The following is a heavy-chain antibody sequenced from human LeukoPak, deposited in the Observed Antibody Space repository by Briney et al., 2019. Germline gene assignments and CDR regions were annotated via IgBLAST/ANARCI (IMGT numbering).Heavy chain of an antibody. J-gene: IGHJ4*02. Sequence: SETLSLTCTVSGDSISRSTYYWAWIRQPPGKGLEWIGSVYYGRSPYFNPSLESRATISVDMSKNHFSLKMSSVTAADTAVYYCARSSGTGTFSYWGQGTLVTVSS. CDR1: GDSISRSTYY. D-gene: IGHD6-25*01. V-gene: IGHV4-39*02. CDR2: VYYGRSP. CDR3: ARSSGTGTFSY.